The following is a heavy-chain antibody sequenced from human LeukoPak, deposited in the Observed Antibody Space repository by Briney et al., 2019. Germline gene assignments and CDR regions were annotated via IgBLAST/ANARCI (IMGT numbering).Heavy chain of an antibody. D-gene: IGHD3-10*01. CDR3: AREGAARVSGWFDP. V-gene: IGHV4-39*07. CDR2: IYYSGST. CDR1: GGSISSSSYY. Sequence: SETPSLTCTVSGGSISSSSYYWGWIRQPPGKGLEWIGTIYYSGSTYYNPSLKSRVTISVDTSKNQFSLQLSSVTPEDTAVYYCAREGAARVSGWFDPWGQGTLVTVSS. J-gene: IGHJ5*02.